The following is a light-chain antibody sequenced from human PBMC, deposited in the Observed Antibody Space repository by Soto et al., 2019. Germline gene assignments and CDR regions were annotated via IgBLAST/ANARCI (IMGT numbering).Light chain of an antibody. CDR2: DVS. J-gene: IGLJ3*02. CDR1: SSDVGGYNY. Sequence: QSVLTQPASLSGSPGQSITVSCSGTSSDVGGYNYVSWYQQHPGKAPKLMIYDVSNRPSGVSNRFSGSKSGNTASLTISGLQAEDEANYCCRSYTSSSFWVFGGGTKVTVL. CDR3: RSYTSSSFWV. V-gene: IGLV2-14*01.